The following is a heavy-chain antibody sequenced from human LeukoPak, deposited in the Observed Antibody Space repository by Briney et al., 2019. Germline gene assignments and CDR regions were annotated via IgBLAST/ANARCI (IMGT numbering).Heavy chain of an antibody. J-gene: IGHJ4*02. CDR2: INPNSGGT. Sequence: ASVKVSCKASGYTFTGYYMHWVRQAPGQGLEWMGWINPNSGGTNYAQKFQGRVTMTRDTSISTAYMELSRLRSDDTAVYYCARDSSGWSGNFDYWGQGTLVTVSS. CDR1: GYTFTGYY. D-gene: IGHD6-19*01. CDR3: ARDSSGWSGNFDY. V-gene: IGHV1-2*02.